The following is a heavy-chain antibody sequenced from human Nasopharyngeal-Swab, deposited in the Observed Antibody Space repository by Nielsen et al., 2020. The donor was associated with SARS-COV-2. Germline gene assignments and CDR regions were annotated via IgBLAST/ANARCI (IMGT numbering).Heavy chain of an antibody. J-gene: IGHJ5*02. CDR3: ATSPAFSRRSDP. CDR1: GGSIPSGSSL. CDR2: VSYAGRA. V-gene: IGHV4-39*02. D-gene: IGHD3-16*01. Sequence: SETLSLTCTVSGGSIPSGSSLCAWIRQPPGKGLEWIGSVSYAGRAYYNPSLMSRVTISVDRSNNHFSLKLTSVTAADTALYYCATSPAFSRRSDPWGQGTLVTVSS.